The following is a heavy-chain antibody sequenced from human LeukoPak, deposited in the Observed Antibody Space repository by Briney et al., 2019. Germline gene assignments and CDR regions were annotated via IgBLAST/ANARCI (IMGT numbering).Heavy chain of an antibody. V-gene: IGHV3-30*02. CDR1: GFTFSSYG. CDR2: IRYDGSNK. CDR3: AKTRDYYGSGCYHTFDY. Sequence: GGSLRLSCAASGFTFSSYGMHWVRQAPGKGLEWVAFIRYDGSNKYYADSVKGRFTISRDNSKNTLYLQVNSLRAEDTAVYYCAKTRDYYGSGCYHTFDYWGQGTLVTVSS. D-gene: IGHD3-10*01. J-gene: IGHJ4*02.